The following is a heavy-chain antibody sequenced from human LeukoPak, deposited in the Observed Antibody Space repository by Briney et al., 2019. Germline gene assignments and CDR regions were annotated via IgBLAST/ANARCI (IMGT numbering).Heavy chain of an antibody. CDR1: GYSFTSYW. V-gene: IGHV5-51*01. CDR3: ARRRCSGGSCYPGLGYFDY. Sequence: EESLKISCKGSGYSFTSYWIGWVRQMPGKGLEWMGIIYPGDSDTRYSPSFQGQVTISADKSISTAYLQWSSLKASDTAMYYCARRRCSGGSCYPGLGYFDYWGQGTLVTVSS. CDR2: IYPGDSDT. J-gene: IGHJ4*02. D-gene: IGHD2-15*01.